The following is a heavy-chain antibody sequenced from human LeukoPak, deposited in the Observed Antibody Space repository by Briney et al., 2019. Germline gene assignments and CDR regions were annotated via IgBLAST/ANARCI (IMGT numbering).Heavy chain of an antibody. V-gene: IGHV3-7*01. D-gene: IGHD1-14*01. CDR2: IKQDGSEK. Sequence: AGRSLRLSCAASGFTFSSYWMSWVRQAPGKGLEWVSNIKQDGSEKYYVDSVKGRFTISRDNAKNSLYLQMNSLRAEDTAVYYCARDPDGPPDYFDYWGQGTLVTVSS. J-gene: IGHJ4*02. CDR1: GFTFSSYW. CDR3: ARDPDGPPDYFDY.